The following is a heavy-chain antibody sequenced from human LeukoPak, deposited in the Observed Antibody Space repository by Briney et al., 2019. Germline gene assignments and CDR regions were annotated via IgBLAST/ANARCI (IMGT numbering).Heavy chain of an antibody. CDR3: AREYHYDSSGPLEYFDY. Sequence: GGSLRLSCAASGFTFSSYSMNWVRQAPGKGLEWVSYISSSGSTIYYADSVKGRFTISRDNAKNSLYLQMNSLRAEDTAVYYCAREYHYDSSGPLEYFDYWGQGTLVTVSS. CDR2: ISSSGSTI. D-gene: IGHD3-22*01. J-gene: IGHJ4*02. V-gene: IGHV3-48*04. CDR1: GFTFSSYS.